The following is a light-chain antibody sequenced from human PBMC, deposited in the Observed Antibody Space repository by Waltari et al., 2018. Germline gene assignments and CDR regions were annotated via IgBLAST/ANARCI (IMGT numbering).Light chain of an antibody. V-gene: IGLV2-23*02. J-gene: IGLJ3*02. Sequence: QSALTQPDSVSGSPGQSITISCTGTSSDVGTYDLVSWYQQHPGKAPKPMIHDVNKRPSGVSPRFSGSKSGNTASLTISGLQAEDEADYYCCSFADSSASWVFGGGTKLTVL. CDR3: CSFADSSASWV. CDR2: DVN. CDR1: SSDVGTYDL.